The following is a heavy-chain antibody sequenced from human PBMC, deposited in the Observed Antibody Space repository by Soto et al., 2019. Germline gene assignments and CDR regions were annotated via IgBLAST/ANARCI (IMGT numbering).Heavy chain of an antibody. CDR1: GGTFSSYA. CDR3: SDYYDSSGLRPVY. Sequence: SVKVSCKASGGTFSSYAISWVRQAPGQGLEWMGGIIPIFGTANYAQKFQGRVTITADESTSTDYMELSSMRSEETAVYYCSDYYDSSGLRPVYWGQGTLVTVSS. V-gene: IGHV1-69*13. CDR2: IIPIFGTA. J-gene: IGHJ4*02. D-gene: IGHD3-22*01.